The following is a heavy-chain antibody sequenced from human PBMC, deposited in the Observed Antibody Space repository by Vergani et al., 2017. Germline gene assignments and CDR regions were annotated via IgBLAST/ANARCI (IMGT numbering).Heavy chain of an antibody. J-gene: IGHJ2*01. CDR1: GFTFDDYA. CDR2: INWNSDSI. D-gene: IGHD6-13*01. CDR3: VKDIAASGGFWYFDL. V-gene: IGHV3-9*01. Sequence: EVQLVESGGGLVQPGRSLRLSCAASGFTFDDYAKHWVRQAPGKGLEWVSCINWNSDSIAYADSVKGRFTISRDNAKNYLYLQMNSLRAEDTALYYCVKDIAASGGFWYFDLWVRGTLVTVSS.